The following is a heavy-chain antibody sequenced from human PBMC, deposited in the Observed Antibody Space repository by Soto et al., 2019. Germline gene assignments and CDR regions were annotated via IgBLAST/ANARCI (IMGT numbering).Heavy chain of an antibody. CDR3: AGEGRGVISAQDAFDI. V-gene: IGHV4-31*03. J-gene: IGHJ3*02. Sequence: QVQLQESGPGLVKPSQTLSLTCTVSGGSISSGGYYWSWIRQHPGKGLEWIGYIYYSGSTYYNPSLQSRVTISVATSKNQFSLKLSSVTAADTAVYYCAGEGRGVISAQDAFDIWGQGTMVTVSS. CDR1: GGSISSGGYY. CDR2: IYYSGST. D-gene: IGHD3-16*02.